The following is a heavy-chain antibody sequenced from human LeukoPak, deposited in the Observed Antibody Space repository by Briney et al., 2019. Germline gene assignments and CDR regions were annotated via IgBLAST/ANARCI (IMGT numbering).Heavy chain of an antibody. CDR1: GDSLRHSGSY. J-gene: IGHJ4*02. CDR3: VRRQHYGDPH. D-gene: IGHD4-17*01. CDR2: IYYDGTT. V-gene: IGHV4-39*01. Sequence: SETLSLTCTVSGDSLRHSGSYWVWNRPPSGYLLEWIGSIYYDGTTYHNPSLKSRVIISADTSKSQFSLKMISVTAADTAVYWCVRRQHYGDPHWGQGTLVTVST.